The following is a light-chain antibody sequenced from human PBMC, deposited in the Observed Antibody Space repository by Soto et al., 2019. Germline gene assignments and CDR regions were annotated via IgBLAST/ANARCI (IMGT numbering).Light chain of an antibody. CDR2: TAS. V-gene: IGKV1-5*03. CDR1: QSISIW. J-gene: IGKJ1*01. Sequence: IQMTQSPSTLSASVGDRVTITCRASQSISIWLAWYQQKPGKAPKLLIYTASSLESEVPSRFSGSGSGTEFTLTINSLQPDDSATYYCQQYNSDSTFGQGTKVEIK. CDR3: QQYNSDST.